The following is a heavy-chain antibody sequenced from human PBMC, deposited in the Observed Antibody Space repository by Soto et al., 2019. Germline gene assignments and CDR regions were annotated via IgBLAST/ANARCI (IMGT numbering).Heavy chain of an antibody. CDR2: INHSGST. Sequence: SETLSLTCAVYGGSFSGYYWSWIRQPPGKGLEWIGEINHSGSTNYNPSLKSRVTISVDRSKNQFSLKLSSVTAADTAVYYCASLLGGRQKLFDYWGQGTLVTVSS. D-gene: IGHD4-4*01. J-gene: IGHJ4*02. CDR3: ASLLGGRQKLFDY. CDR1: GGSFSGYY. V-gene: IGHV4-34*01.